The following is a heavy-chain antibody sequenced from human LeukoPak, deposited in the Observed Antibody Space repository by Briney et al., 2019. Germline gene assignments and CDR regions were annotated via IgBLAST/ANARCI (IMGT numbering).Heavy chain of an antibody. CDR3: ARRARGSYAYWWFDP. CDR1: GGSISSYY. CDR2: IYTSGST. V-gene: IGHV4-4*09. Sequence: SETLSLTCTVSGGSISSYYWSWIRQPPGKGLEWIGYIYTSGSTNYNPSLKSRVTISVDTSKNQFSLKLSSVTAADTAVYYCARRARGSYAYWWFDPWGQGTLVTVSS. J-gene: IGHJ5*02. D-gene: IGHD1-26*01.